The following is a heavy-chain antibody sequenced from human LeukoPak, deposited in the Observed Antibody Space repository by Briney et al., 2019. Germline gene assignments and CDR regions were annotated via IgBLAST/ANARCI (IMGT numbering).Heavy chain of an antibody. CDR2: IRYDGGNK. V-gene: IGHV3-30*02. Sequence: GGSLRLSCAASGFTFSSYGMHWVRQAPGKGLEWVAFIRYDGGNKYYADSVKGRFTISRDNSKNTLYLQMISLRAEDTAVYYCAKAAAVALYYFDYWGQGTLVTVSS. CDR1: GFTFSSYG. J-gene: IGHJ4*02. D-gene: IGHD6-19*01. CDR3: AKAAAVALYYFDY.